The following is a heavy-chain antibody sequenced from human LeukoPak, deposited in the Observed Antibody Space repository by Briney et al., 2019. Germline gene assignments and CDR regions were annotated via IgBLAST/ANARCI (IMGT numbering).Heavy chain of an antibody. J-gene: IGHJ4*02. V-gene: IGHV3-48*01. CDR2: ISSSSTAI. D-gene: IGHD3-9*01. CDR1: GLSFSGSD. Sequence: GGSLRLSCAASGLSFSGSDMNWVRQAPAKGLEWVSHISSSSTAIYYADSMKGRFTISRDNAKDSLYLQMNSLRAEDTAVYYCATDLTYWGQGTLVTVAS. CDR3: ATDLTY.